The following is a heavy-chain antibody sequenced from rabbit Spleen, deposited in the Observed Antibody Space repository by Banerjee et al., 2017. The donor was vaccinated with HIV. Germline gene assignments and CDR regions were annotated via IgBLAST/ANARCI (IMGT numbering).Heavy chain of an antibody. CDR3: ARDNSTSFSSYGMDL. J-gene: IGHJ6*01. CDR1: GFSFSNKDV. CDR2: INVVTGKD. Sequence: QEQLVESGGGLVQPGASLRLTCTASGFSFSNKDVMCWVRQAPGKGLEWIECINVVTGKDVYANWAKGRFSFTKPSSTTVTLQMTRLTATDTATYFCARDNSTSFSSYGMDLWGPGTLVTVS. D-gene: IGHD7-1*01. V-gene: IGHV1S45*01.